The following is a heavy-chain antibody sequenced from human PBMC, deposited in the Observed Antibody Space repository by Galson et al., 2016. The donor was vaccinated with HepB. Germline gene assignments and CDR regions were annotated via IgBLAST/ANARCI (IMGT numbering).Heavy chain of an antibody. CDR2: VYYGGST. D-gene: IGHD3-10*02. CDR1: GGTVSSGTHY. Sequence: TLSLTCTVSGGTVSSGTHYWSWMRQPPGKGLESIAYVYYGGSTYFNPSLKSRVTISLDTSKNQFSLKLDSVTAADTAVYYCARAPSITMLMDMGSLGAFDVWGQGRMVTVSS. V-gene: IGHV4-30-4*08. J-gene: IGHJ3*01. CDR3: ARAPSITMLMDMGSLGAFDV.